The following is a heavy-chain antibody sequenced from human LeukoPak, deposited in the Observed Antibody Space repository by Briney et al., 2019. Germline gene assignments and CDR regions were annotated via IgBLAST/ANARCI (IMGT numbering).Heavy chain of an antibody. CDR3: ARGRGSSNYFDY. D-gene: IGHD6-13*01. J-gene: IGHJ4*02. CDR2: VSSSGSTI. Sequence: SGGSLRLSCAASGFTFSYYSINWVRQAPGKRLEWVSSVSSSGSTIYYADSVKGRFSMSRDNAKNSVYLQMTSLRDEDTAVYYCARGRGSSNYFDYWGQGTLVTVSS. CDR1: GFTFSYYS. V-gene: IGHV3-48*02.